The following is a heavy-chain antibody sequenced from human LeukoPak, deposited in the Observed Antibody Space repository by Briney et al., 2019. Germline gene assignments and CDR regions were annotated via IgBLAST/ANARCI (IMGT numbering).Heavy chain of an antibody. J-gene: IGHJ4*02. V-gene: IGHV3-7*05. CDR3: ARSRGLDF. CDR1: GFTFSSYL. CDR2: IKQDGSEK. Sequence: GGSLRLSCAASGFTFSSYLMSWVRQPPGKGLEWVANIKQDGSEKYYVDSVKGRFTISRDNAKNLLYLQMNSLRAEDTAVYYCARSRGLDFRGQGTLVTVSS.